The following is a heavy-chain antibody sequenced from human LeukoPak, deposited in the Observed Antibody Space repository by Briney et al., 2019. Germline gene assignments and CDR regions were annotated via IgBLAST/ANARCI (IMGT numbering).Heavy chain of an antibody. J-gene: IGHJ4*02. D-gene: IGHD3-9*01. Sequence: PGGSLRLSCAASGFTFSSYEMNWVRQAPGKGLEWVSYISSSGSTIYYADSVKGRFTISRDNAKNSLYLQMNSLRAEDTAVYYCAKSSDLLTGYYSYFEYWGQGTLVTVSS. V-gene: IGHV3-48*03. CDR3: AKSSDLLTGYYSYFEY. CDR1: GFTFSSYE. CDR2: ISSSGSTI.